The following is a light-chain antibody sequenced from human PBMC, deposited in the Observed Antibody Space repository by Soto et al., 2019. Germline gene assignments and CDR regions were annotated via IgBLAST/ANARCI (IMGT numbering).Light chain of an antibody. CDR1: SSNIGNNY. CDR2: GNN. Sequence: QSVLTQPPSVSAAPGQKVTISCSGSSSNIGNNYVSWYQQLPGTAPKLLIYGNNERPSGIPDRFSGSKSGTSATLGIAGLLTGDEADYFCGTWDSNLSTGLFGGGTKLTVL. J-gene: IGLJ2*01. V-gene: IGLV1-51*01. CDR3: GTWDSNLSTGL.